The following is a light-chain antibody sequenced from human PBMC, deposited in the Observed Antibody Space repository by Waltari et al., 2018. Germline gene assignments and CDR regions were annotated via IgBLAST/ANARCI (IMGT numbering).Light chain of an antibody. V-gene: IGLV1-40*01. CDR1: SSNIGANND. CDR2: GES. Sequence: QSVLTQPPSVSGAPGQRVTISCTGSSSNIGANNDVHWYQQHPEKAPKLLIYGESNPPSGGHDRFSCSKSGTSASLSITGLEAEDEADYYCQSYDSGLGGSVIFGGGTKLTVL. CDR3: QSYDSGLGGSVI. J-gene: IGLJ2*01.